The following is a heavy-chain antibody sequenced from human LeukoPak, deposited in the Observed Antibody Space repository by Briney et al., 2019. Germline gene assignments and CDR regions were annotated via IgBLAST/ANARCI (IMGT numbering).Heavy chain of an antibody. CDR2: IIPIFGTA. CDR3: ARDTPLLPYDY. V-gene: IGHV1-69*05. D-gene: IGHD2/OR15-2a*01. CDR1: GGTFSSYA. Sequence: SVKVSCKASGGTFSSYAISWVRQAPGQGLEWMGRIIPIFGTANYAQKLQGRVTMTTDTSTSTAYMELRSLRSDDTAVYYCARDTPLLPYDYWGQGTLVTVSS. J-gene: IGHJ4*02.